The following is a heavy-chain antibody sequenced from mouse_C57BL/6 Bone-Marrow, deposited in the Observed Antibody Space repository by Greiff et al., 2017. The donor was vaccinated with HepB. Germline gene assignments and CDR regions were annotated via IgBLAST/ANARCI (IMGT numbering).Heavy chain of an antibody. J-gene: IGHJ1*03. D-gene: IGHD1-1*01. Sequence: VQLQQSGAELVRPGASVTLSCKASGYTFTDYEMHWVKQTPVHGLEWIGAIDPETGGTAYNQKFKGKAILTADKSSSTAYMELRSLTSEDSAVYYCTRSPIYYYGSSPRWYFDVWGTGTTVTVSS. CDR1: GYTFTDYE. V-gene: IGHV1-15*01. CDR2: IDPETGGT. CDR3: TRSPIYYYGSSPRWYFDV.